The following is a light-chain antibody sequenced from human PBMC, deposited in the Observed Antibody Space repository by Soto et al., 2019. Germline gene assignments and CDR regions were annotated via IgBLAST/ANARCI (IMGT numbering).Light chain of an antibody. J-gene: IGLJ1*01. Sequence: QSVLTQPASVSESPGQSMTISCAGTSSDIGGYNYVSWYQQHPDKAPKLMIYGVTNRPSGVSDRFSGSKSGNTASLTISGLQAEDEADYYCTSYTSSSTYAFGTGTKVTVL. CDR3: TSYTSSSTYA. CDR1: SSDIGGYNY. V-gene: IGLV2-14*01. CDR2: GVT.